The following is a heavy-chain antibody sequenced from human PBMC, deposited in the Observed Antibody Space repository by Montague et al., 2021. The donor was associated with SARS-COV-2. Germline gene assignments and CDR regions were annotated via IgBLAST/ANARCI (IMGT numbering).Heavy chain of an antibody. J-gene: IGHJ4*02. Sequence: SLRLSCAASGFTVSTYAIHWVRQAPVKGLEWVAIMSHDGNYKHYXDSXHGRFTISRDSSKNTLHLQMNSLTAEDTAVYYCAVQPRDSSAWHPFDHWGQGTLVTV. CDR1: GFTVSTYA. V-gene: IGHV3-33*01. CDR2: MSHDGNYK. D-gene: IGHD6-19*01. CDR3: AVQPRDSSAWHPFDH.